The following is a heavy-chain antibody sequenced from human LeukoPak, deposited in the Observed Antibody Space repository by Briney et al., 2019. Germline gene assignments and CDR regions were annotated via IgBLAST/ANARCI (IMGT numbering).Heavy chain of an antibody. CDR3: ACNYYDSSGYYADAFDI. D-gene: IGHD3-22*01. Sequence: PSETLSLTCTVSGVSITGYYWSWIRQPPGKGLEWIGYIYYSGSTNYNPSLKSRVTISVDTSKNQFSLKLSSVTAADTAVYYCACNYYDSSGYYADAFDIWGQGTMVTVSS. CDR1: GVSITGYY. CDR2: IYYSGST. J-gene: IGHJ3*02. V-gene: IGHV4-59*08.